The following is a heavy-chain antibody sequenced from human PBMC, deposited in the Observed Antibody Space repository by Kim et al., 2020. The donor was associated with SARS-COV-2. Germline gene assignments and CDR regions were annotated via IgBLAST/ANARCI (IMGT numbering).Heavy chain of an antibody. CDR3: AYDSSGYYFPFDY. Sequence: YNPSLKSRVTISVDTSKNQFSLKLSSVTAADTAVYYCAYDSSGYYFPFDYWGQGTLVTVSS. J-gene: IGHJ4*02. D-gene: IGHD3-22*01. V-gene: IGHV4-39*01.